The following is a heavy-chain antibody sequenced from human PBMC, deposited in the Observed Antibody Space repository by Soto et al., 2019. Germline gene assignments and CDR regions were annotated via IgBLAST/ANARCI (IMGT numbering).Heavy chain of an antibody. D-gene: IGHD2-15*01. CDR1: GFTFSNYW. Sequence: EVQLVESGGGLVQPGESLRLSCAASGFTFSNYWMNWVRQAPGRGLEWVASIKEDGSEKYYVDSVKGRFTISRDNAKNTLYLQMNSLRAEDTAVYFCARGRCLPLPDYWGQGTLVTVSS. V-gene: IGHV3-7*01. CDR3: ARGRCLPLPDY. J-gene: IGHJ4*02. CDR2: IKEDGSEK.